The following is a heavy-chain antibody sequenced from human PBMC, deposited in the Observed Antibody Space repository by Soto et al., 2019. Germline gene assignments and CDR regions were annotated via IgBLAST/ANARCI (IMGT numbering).Heavy chain of an antibody. V-gene: IGHV4-31*03. CDR3: ARAEGRYCSGGSCYSSAYYFDY. D-gene: IGHD2-15*01. J-gene: IGHJ4*02. CDR1: GGSISSGGYY. CDR2: IYYSGST. Sequence: QVQLQESGPGLVKPSQTLSLTCTVSGGSISSGGYYWSWIRQHPGKGLEWIGYIYYSGSTYYNPSRQSRVTLSVDTSKNQFSLKLSSVTAADTAVYYCARAEGRYCSGGSCYSSAYYFDYWGQGTLVTVSS.